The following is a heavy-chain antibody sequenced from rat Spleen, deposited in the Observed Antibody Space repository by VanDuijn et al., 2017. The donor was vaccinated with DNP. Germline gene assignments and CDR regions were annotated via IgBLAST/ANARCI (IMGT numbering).Heavy chain of an antibody. J-gene: IGHJ1*01. CDR3: ARGLNYGGYNYYWYFDF. D-gene: IGHD1-11*01. Sequence: EVQLQESGPGLVKSSQSLSLTCSVTGHSITSNYWAWIRKFPGNKMEWMGYINYSGSTGYNPSLKSRISITRDTSKNQFFLQLKSVTREDTATYYCARGLNYGGYNYYWYFDFWGPGTMVTVSS. CDR2: INYSGST. V-gene: IGHV3-1*01. CDR1: GHSITSNY.